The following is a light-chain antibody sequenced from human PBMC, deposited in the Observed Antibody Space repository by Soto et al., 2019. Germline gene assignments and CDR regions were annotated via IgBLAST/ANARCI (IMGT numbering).Light chain of an antibody. CDR3: QTWTTGIQV. CDR2: VNSDGSH. V-gene: IGLV4-69*01. CDR1: SGHSSYA. J-gene: IGLJ3*02. Sequence: QPVLTQSPSASASLGASVKLTCTLSSGHSSYAIAWHQQQPDKGPRYLMKVNSDGSHSRGDGIPDRFSGSSSGAERYLTISSLQSEDETDYYCQTWTTGIQVFGGGTKFTVL.